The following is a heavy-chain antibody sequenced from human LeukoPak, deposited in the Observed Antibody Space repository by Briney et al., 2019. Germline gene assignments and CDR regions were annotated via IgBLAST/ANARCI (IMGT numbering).Heavy chain of an antibody. J-gene: IGHJ4*02. CDR3: VRRGCDTDGPQGFDF. CDR1: GYTFSRYW. D-gene: IGHD2-8*02. Sequence: GESLKISCKVSGYTFSRYWIGWVRQMPGKGLEWMGLIYPADSDTRYSPSLQGHVTISADKAITTAYLQWSSLKASDTAMYYCVRRGCDTDGPQGFDFWGQGTLVSVSS. V-gene: IGHV5-51*01. CDR2: IYPADSDT.